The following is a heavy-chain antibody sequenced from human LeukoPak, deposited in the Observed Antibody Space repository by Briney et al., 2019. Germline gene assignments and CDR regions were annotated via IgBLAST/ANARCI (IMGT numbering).Heavy chain of an antibody. CDR2: IYYSGST. J-gene: IGHJ4*02. D-gene: IGHD1-26*01. V-gene: IGHV4-59*08. CDR3: ARHPVGATWYFDY. CDR1: GGSISSYY. Sequence: SETLSLTCTVSGGSISSYYWSWIRQPPGKGLEWIGYIYYSGSTNYNPSLKSRVTISVDTSKNQFSLKLSSVTAADTAVYYCARHPVGATWYFDYWGQGTLVTVSS.